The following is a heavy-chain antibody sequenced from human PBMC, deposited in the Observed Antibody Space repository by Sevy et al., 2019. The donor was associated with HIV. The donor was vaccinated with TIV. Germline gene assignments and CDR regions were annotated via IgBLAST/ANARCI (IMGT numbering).Heavy chain of an antibody. J-gene: IGHJ6*04. Sequence: GGSLSLSCAASGFTFSDYYMSWIRQAPGKGLEWVSYISSSGSTIYYADSVKGRFTISRDNAKNSLYLQMNSLRAEDTAVYYCARDPRSYYDSSGYLDVWGKGTTVTVSS. CDR1: GFTFSDYY. CDR2: ISSSGSTI. V-gene: IGHV3-11*04. D-gene: IGHD3-22*01. CDR3: ARDPRSYYDSSGYLDV.